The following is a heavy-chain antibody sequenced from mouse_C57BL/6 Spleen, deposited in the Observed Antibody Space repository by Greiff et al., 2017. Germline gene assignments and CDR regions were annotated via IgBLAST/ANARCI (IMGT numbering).Heavy chain of an antibody. V-gene: IGHV1-52*01. Sequence: QVQLQQPGAELVRPGSSVKLSCKASGYTFTSYWMHWVKQRPIQGLEWIGNIDPSDSETHYNQKFKDKATLTVDKSSSTAYMQLSSLTSEDSAVYYCARSYCGSSPLGYFDVWGTGTTVTFSS. J-gene: IGHJ1*03. CDR3: ARSYCGSSPLGYFDV. CDR2: IDPSDSET. D-gene: IGHD1-1*01. CDR1: GYTFTSYW.